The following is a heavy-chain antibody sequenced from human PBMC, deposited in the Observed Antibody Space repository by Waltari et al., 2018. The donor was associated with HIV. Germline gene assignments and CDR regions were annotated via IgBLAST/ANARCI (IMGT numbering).Heavy chain of an antibody. V-gene: IGHV4-31*03. D-gene: IGHD6-13*01. CDR3: ASRSGGSSRPFDY. CDR2: IYYSGTI. Sequence: QLQLLESGPGLVEPSQNLSLTCTVSGGSISNGGYYWNWIRQHPGKCLEWIGYIYYSGTIYYNPSLKSRVTISIDTSKNQFSLKLTSMTAADTAVYYCASRSGGSSRPFDYWGQGTPVTVSS. CDR1: GGSISNGGYY. J-gene: IGHJ4*02.